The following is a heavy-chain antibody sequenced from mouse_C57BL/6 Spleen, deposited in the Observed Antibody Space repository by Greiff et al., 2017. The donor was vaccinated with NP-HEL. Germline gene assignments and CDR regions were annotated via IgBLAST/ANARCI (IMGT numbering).Heavy chain of an antibody. CDR2: INPNNGGT. J-gene: IGHJ3*01. Sequence: VQLKESGPELVKPGASVKIPCKASGYTFTDYNMDWVKQSHGKSLEWIGDINPNNGGTIYNQKFKGKATLTVDKSSSTAYMELRSLTSEDTAVYYCARDYYGSSTGFAYWGQGTLVTVSA. CDR1: GYTFTDYN. CDR3: ARDYYGSSTGFAY. V-gene: IGHV1-18*01. D-gene: IGHD1-1*01.